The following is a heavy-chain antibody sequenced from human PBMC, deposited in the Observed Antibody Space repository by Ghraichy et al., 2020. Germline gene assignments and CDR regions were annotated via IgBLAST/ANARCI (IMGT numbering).Heavy chain of an antibody. J-gene: IGHJ6*03. CDR1: GGSISSYY. Sequence: SQTLSLTCTVSGGSISSYYWSWIRQPPGKGLEWIGYIYYSGSTNYNPSLKSRVTISVDTSKNQFSLKLSSVTAADTAVYYCASGPSSGSYYNVPYYYYMDVWGKGTTVTVSS. CDR3: ASGPSSGSYYNVPYYYYMDV. V-gene: IGHV4-59*01. D-gene: IGHD3-10*01. CDR2: IYYSGST.